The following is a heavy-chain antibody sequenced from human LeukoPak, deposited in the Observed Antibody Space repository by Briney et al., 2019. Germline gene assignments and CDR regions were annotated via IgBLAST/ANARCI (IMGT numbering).Heavy chain of an antibody. Sequence: ASVKVSCKASGYIFTSFDISWVRQAPGQGLEWMGWISGYNGNTNYAPKLQGRVTLTTDTSTSTAYMELRSLRSDDTAVYYCARSGYSYDSYYFDYWGQGTLVTVSS. D-gene: IGHD5-18*01. CDR2: ISGYNGNT. CDR3: ARSGYSYDSYYFDY. CDR1: GYIFTSFD. V-gene: IGHV1-18*01. J-gene: IGHJ4*02.